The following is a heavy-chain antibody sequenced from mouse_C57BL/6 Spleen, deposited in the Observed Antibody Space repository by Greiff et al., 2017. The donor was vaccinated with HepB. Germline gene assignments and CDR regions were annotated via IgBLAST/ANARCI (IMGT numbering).Heavy chain of an antibody. Sequence: VQLQESGAELVKPGASVKISCKASGYAFSSYWMNWVKQRPGKGLEWIGQIYPGDGDTNYNGKFKGKATLTADKSSSTAYMQLSSLTSEDSAVYFCARESFDGLYYFDYWGQGTTLPVSS. D-gene: IGHD2-3*01. CDR1: GYAFSSYW. V-gene: IGHV1-80*01. CDR2: IYPGDGDT. CDR3: ARESFDGLYYFDY. J-gene: IGHJ2*01.